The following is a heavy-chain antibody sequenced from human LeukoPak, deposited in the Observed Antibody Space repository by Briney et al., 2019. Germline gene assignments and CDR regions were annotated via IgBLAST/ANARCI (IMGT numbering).Heavy chain of an antibody. CDR1: GGSISSSSYY. D-gene: IGHD3-3*01. V-gene: IGHV4-39*01. J-gene: IGHJ4*02. Sequence: PSETLSLTCTVSGGSISSSSYYWGWIRQPPGKGLEWIGSIYYSGSTYYNPSLKSRVTISVDTSKNQLSLKLSSVTAADTAVYYCARQTYDFWSGYYPYYFDYWGQGTLVTVSS. CDR3: ARQTYDFWSGYYPYYFDY. CDR2: IYYSGST.